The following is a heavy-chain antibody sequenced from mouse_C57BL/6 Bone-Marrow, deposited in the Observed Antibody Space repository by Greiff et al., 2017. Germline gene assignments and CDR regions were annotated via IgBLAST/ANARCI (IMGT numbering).Heavy chain of an antibody. CDR3: ARILLDYFDY. Sequence: QVQLKQPGAELVKPGASVKLSCKASGYTFTSYWMHWVKQRPGQGLEWIGEIDPSDSYTNYNQKFKGKATLTVDTSSSTAYMQLSSLTSEDSAVYYCARILLDYFDYWGQGTTLTVSS. J-gene: IGHJ2*01. V-gene: IGHV1-50*01. CDR1: GYTFTSYW. CDR2: IDPSDSYT. D-gene: IGHD6-1*01.